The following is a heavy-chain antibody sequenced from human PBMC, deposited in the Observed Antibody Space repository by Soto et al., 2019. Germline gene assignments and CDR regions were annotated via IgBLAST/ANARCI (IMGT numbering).Heavy chain of an antibody. CDR1: GGSISSGGYS. J-gene: IGHJ4*02. V-gene: IGHV4-30-2*01. CDR3: AAGGGLPRYY. CDR2: IYHSGST. Sequence: PSETLSLTCAVSGGSISSGGYSWSWIRQPPGKGLEWIGYIYHSGSTYYNPSLKSRVTISVDRSKNQFSLKLSSVTAADTDVYYCAAGGGLPRYYWGQGTLVTVPS. D-gene: IGHD5-12*01.